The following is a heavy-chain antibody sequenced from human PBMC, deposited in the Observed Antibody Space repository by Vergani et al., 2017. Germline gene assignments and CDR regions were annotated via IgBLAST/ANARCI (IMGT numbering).Heavy chain of an antibody. Sequence: QLQLQESGSGLVKPSQTLSLTCAVSGGSISSGGYSWSWIRQPPGKGLEWIGYIYHSGSTYYNPSLKSRVTISVDRSKNQFSLKLSSVTAADTAVYYCARGFRTICGVVTYFDYWGQGTLVTVSS. CDR2: IYHSGST. CDR1: GGSISSGGYS. D-gene: IGHD3-3*01. CDR3: ARGFRTICGVVTYFDY. J-gene: IGHJ4*02. V-gene: IGHV4-30-2*01.